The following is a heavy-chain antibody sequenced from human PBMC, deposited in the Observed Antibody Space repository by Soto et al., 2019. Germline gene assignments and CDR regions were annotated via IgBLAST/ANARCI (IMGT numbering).Heavy chain of an antibody. D-gene: IGHD2-15*01. CDR3: GRAVCIGVYCYSGPFNYGVDV. Sequence: GGSLRLSCTTSGFTFNTYGMHWVRQAPGKGLEWVAIIWYDGSNKYYADSVKGRFTISRDNSKNTLYLQMNSLRAEDTALYHCGRAVCIGVYCYSGPFNYGVDVWGKGATVTVSS. CDR2: IWYDGSNK. CDR1: GFTFNTYG. V-gene: IGHV3-33*08. J-gene: IGHJ6*04.